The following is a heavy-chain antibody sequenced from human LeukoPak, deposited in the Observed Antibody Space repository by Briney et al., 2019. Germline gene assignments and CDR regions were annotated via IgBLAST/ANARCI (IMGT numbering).Heavy chain of an antibody. CDR3: TRDTAGLVDY. J-gene: IGHJ4*02. V-gene: IGHV3-49*04. Sequence: GGSLRLSCTASGFTFGDYAMSWVRQAPGKGLEWVGFIRSKAYGGTTEYAASVKGRFTISRDDSKSIAYLQMNSLKTEDTAVYYCTRDTAGLVDYWGQGTLVTVSS. CDR2: IRSKAYGGTT. D-gene: IGHD6-19*01. CDR1: GFTFGDYA.